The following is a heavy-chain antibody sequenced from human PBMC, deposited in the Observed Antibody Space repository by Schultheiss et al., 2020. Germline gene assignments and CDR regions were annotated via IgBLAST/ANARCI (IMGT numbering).Heavy chain of an antibody. CDR1: GYTFSNYG. V-gene: IGHV1-18*01. J-gene: IGHJ6*03. Sequence: ASVKVSCRASGYTFSNYGITWVRQAPGQGLEWMGWISAYNGNTNYAQKFQDRVTMTTDTSTNTAYMELRSLRSDDTAVYYCARVVITILTQGDYYYYYYMDVWGQGTTVTVSS. CDR3: ARVVITILTQGDYYYYYYMDV. D-gene: IGHD3-3*01. CDR2: ISAYNGNT.